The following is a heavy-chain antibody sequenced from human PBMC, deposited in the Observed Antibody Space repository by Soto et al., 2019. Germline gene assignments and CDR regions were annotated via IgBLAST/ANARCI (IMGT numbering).Heavy chain of an antibody. CDR2: ISSGSSRI. V-gene: IGHV3-48*02. CDR1: GFTFSSYD. D-gene: IGHD5-12*01. Sequence: GGSLRLSCAASGFTFSSYDMNWVRQAPGKGLGGVSYISSGSSRIFYADSVKGRFTISRDNAKNSLYLQMNSLRDEDTAVYYCARVIYGGWATIKDYYYYAMDVWGQGTTVTVSS. J-gene: IGHJ6*02. CDR3: ARVIYGGWATIKDYYYYAMDV.